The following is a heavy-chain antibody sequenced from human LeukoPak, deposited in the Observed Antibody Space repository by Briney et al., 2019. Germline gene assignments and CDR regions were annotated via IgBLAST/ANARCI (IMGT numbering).Heavy chain of an antibody. D-gene: IGHD1-26*01. Sequence: SETLSLTCAVSGCSISSGYYWGWIRQPPGKGLERIGSIYHSGSTYYNPSLKSRVTISVDTSKNQFSLKLSSVTAADTAVYYCARSVGAGFDYWGQGTLVTVSS. CDR2: IYHSGST. CDR3: ARSVGAGFDY. CDR1: GCSISSGYY. J-gene: IGHJ4*02. V-gene: IGHV4-38-2*01.